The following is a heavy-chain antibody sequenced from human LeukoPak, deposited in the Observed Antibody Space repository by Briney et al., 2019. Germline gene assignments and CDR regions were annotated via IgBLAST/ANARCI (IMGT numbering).Heavy chain of an antibody. Sequence: GGSLRLSGAASGFTFSSYWMSWVRQAPGKGLKWVANIKQDGSEKYYVDSVKGRFTISRDNAKNSLYLQMNSLRAEDTAVYYCARGRDGYRTHAFDIWGQGTMVTVSS. V-gene: IGHV3-7*01. CDR1: GFTFSSYW. D-gene: IGHD5-24*01. CDR2: IKQDGSEK. CDR3: ARGRDGYRTHAFDI. J-gene: IGHJ3*02.